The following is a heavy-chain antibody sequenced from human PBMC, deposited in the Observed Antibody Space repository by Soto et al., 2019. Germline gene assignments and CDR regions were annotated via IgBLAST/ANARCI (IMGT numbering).Heavy chain of an antibody. V-gene: IGHV4-31*03. Sequence: TLSLTCTVSGGSISSGGYYWSWIRQHPGKGLEWIGYIYYSGSTYYNPSLKSRVTISLDTSKNQFSLKLSSVTAADTAVYYCARYITIPSYYFDYWGQGTLVTVS. CDR3: ARYITIPSYYFDY. CDR1: GGSISSGGYY. CDR2: IYYSGST. D-gene: IGHD3-3*01. J-gene: IGHJ4*02.